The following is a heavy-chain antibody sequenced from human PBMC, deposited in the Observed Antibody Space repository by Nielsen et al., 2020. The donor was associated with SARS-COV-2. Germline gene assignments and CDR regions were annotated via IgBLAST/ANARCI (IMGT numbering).Heavy chain of an antibody. Sequence: SLKISCAASGFTFDDYAMHWVRQAPGKGLEWVSGISWNSGSIGYADPVKGRFTISRDNAKNSLYLQMNSLRAEDTALYYCAKGYYDSSGYLCWGQGTLVTVSS. D-gene: IGHD3-22*01. CDR2: ISWNSGSI. CDR3: AKGYYDSSGYLC. V-gene: IGHV3-9*01. CDR1: GFTFDDYA. J-gene: IGHJ4*02.